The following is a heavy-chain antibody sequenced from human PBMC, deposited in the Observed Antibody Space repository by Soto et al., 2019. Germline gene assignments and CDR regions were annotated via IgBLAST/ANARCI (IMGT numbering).Heavy chain of an antibody. CDR1: GGTFSSYA. V-gene: IGHV1-69*13. J-gene: IGHJ4*02. CDR3: ASAPLKLDYGGNSYYFHH. Sequence: ASVKVSCKASGGTFSSYAISWVRQAPGQGLEWMGGIIPIFGTANYAQKFQGRVTITADESTSTAYMELSSLRSEDTAVYYCASAPLKLDYGGNSYYFHHWGQGPLVTVSS. CDR2: IIPIFGTA. D-gene: IGHD4-17*01.